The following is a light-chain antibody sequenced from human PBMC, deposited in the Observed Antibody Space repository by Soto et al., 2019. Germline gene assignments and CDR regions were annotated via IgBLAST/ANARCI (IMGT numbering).Light chain of an antibody. Sequence: DIQITQSPFTLSASVGDRVTITCRASQTISSWLAWYQQIPGKAPKLMIYDASSLQSGVPSRFSGSGSGTDFTLTISSLQPEDFANYYCQQANSFPPPTFGGGTKVDIK. V-gene: IGKV1-12*01. CDR2: DAS. CDR1: QTISSW. CDR3: QQANSFPPPT. J-gene: IGKJ4*01.